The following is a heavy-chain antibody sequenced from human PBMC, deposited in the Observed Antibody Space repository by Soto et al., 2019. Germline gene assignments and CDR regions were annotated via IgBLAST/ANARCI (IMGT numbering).Heavy chain of an antibody. D-gene: IGHD5-18*01. V-gene: IGHV3-73*02. CDR1: GFTFTDSA. J-gene: IGHJ4*02. CDR2: IRNKVNTYAT. Sequence: EVQLVESGGGLVQPGGSLKLSCAASGFTFTDSAIHWVRQASGKGPEWVGRIRNKVNTYATAYAASVKGRFTISRDDATGTTSLQMNSLKTEDTAVYYCSRRRAWTATDPLDYWGQGTLVTVSS. CDR3: SRRRAWTATDPLDY.